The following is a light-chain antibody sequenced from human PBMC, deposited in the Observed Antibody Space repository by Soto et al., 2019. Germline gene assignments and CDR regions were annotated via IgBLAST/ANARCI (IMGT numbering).Light chain of an antibody. V-gene: IGKV1-13*02. CDR3: QQFNSYPLT. Sequence: AIQMSQSPSSLSASVGDRVTISCRASQDIRNTLAWFQQKPGEAPKLLIYAASSLQSGVPSRFSGSGSGTEFTLTISGLQPDDFATYYCQQFNSYPLTFGGGTKVDIK. J-gene: IGKJ4*01. CDR1: QDIRNT. CDR2: AAS.